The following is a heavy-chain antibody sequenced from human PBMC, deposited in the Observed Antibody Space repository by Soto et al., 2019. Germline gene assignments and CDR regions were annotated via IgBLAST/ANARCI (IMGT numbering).Heavy chain of an antibody. J-gene: IGHJ4*02. V-gene: IGHV3-23*01. CDR1: GVTFSSYA. Sequence: GGSLRLSCAASGVTFSSYAMSWVRQAPGKGLEWVSAISGSGGATYYADSVKGRFTISRDNANNLLFLQMNSLRDEDTAVYYCARDGGYSGYDIDYWGLGTLVTVSS. D-gene: IGHD5-12*01. CDR2: ISGSGGAT. CDR3: ARDGGYSGYDIDY.